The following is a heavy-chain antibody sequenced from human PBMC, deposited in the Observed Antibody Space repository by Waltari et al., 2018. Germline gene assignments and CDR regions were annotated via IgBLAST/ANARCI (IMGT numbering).Heavy chain of an antibody. J-gene: IGHJ1*01. V-gene: IGHV5-51*01. CDR3: ARLAYCGGDCHPYFQH. Sequence: EVQLVQSGAEVKKPGESLKISCKGSGYSFTSYWIGWVRQMPGKGLEWMGIIYPGDSDTRYSPSCQGQVTISADKSISTAYLQWSSLKASDTAMYYCARLAYCGGDCHPYFQHWGQGTLVTVSS. CDR1: GYSFTSYW. D-gene: IGHD2-21*02. CDR2: IYPGDSDT.